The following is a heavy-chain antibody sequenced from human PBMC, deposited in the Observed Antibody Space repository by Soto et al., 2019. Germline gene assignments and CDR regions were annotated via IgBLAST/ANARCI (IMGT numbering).Heavy chain of an antibody. CDR3: AKDLSGSYLMAFDY. CDR2: ISYDGSNK. Sequence: GGSLRLSCAASGVTFISYGMHLVRQATGKGLEWVAVISYDGSNKYYADSVKGRFTISRDNSKNTLYLQMNSLRAEDTAVYYCAKDLSGSYLMAFDYWGHGTLVTVSS. CDR1: GVTFISYG. D-gene: IGHD1-26*01. J-gene: IGHJ4*01. V-gene: IGHV3-30*18.